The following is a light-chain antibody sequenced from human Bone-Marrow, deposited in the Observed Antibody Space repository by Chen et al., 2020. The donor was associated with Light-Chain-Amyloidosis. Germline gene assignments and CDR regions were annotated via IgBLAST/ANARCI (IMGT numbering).Light chain of an antibody. CDR1: SSDVGGYTY. Sequence: QSALTQPASVSGSPGQSITISCTGTSSDVGGYTYVSWYQQHPGKAPKLMIYDVSNRPSGVSNRFSGSKSGNTASLTISGLQAEDEADYYCCSYAGSDTYVFGTGTKVTVL. V-gene: IGLV2-14*01. CDR2: DVS. J-gene: IGLJ1*01. CDR3: CSYAGSDTYV.